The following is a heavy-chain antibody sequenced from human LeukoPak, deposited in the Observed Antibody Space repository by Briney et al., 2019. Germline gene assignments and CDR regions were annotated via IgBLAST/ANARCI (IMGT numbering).Heavy chain of an antibody. CDR2: IWYDGSKK. CDR1: GYTFSSYG. D-gene: IGHD6-13*01. V-gene: IGHV3-33*01. CDR3: ARDPSWYAYYFDY. Sequence: TGGSLRLSCEASGYTFSSYGMHWVRQAPGKGLEWVAVIWYDGSKKYYADSVKGRITISRDNSKNTLYLQMSSLRAEDTAVYYCARDPSWYAYYFDYWGQGTLVTVSS. J-gene: IGHJ4*02.